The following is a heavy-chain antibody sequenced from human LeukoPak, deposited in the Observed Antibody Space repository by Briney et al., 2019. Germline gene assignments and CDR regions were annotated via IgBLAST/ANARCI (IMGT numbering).Heavy chain of an antibody. J-gene: IGHJ4*02. D-gene: IGHD6-13*01. Sequence: SETLSLTCTFSGGSISSSNYYWGWIRQPPGKGLEWIGSFYNSGSTYYNPSLKSRVTISVDTSKSQFSLKLTSVTAADTAVYYCARDPLDPGIAAAGTNYWGQGTLVTVSS. V-gene: IGHV4-39*02. CDR1: GGSISSSNYY. CDR3: ARDPLDPGIAAAGTNY. CDR2: FYNSGST.